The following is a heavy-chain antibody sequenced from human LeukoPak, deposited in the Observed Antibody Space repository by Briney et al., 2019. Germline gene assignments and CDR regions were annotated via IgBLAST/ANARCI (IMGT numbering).Heavy chain of an antibody. D-gene: IGHD5-24*01. CDR3: AKQFVDI. V-gene: IGHV3-23*01. Sequence: PGGSLRLSCAASGFAFSNYAMNWVRQAPGKGLEWVLSLSESGDVTSYADSVKGRFTISRDNSRNILHLQMSSLRAEDTAIYYCAKQFVDIWGQGTLVIVSS. CDR1: GFAFSNYA. CDR2: LSESGDVT. J-gene: IGHJ5*02.